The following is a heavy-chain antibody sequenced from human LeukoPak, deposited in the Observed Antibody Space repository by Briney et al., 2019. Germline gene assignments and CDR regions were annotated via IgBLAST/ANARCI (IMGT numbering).Heavy chain of an antibody. CDR1: GSTFSRYW. J-gene: IGHJ4*02. CDR2: IKQDGSEK. V-gene: IGHV3-7*01. Sequence: PGGSLRLSCAASGSTFSRYWMSWGRQTPEEGLEWVANIKQDGSEKNYVDSVKGRFTISRDNAKNSLYLQMNSLRAEDTAVYYCASAAGWELGYWGQGTLVTVSS. CDR3: ASAAGWELGY. D-gene: IGHD3-10*01.